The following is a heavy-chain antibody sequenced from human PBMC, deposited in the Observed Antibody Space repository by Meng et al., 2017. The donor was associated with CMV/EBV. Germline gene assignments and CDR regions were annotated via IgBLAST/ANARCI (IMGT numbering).Heavy chain of an antibody. CDR1: GGSISSSSYY. Sequence: QLQLQESGPALVKPSETLSLTCTVSGGSISSSSYYWGWIRQPPGKGLEWIGSIYYSGSTYYNPSLKSRVTISVDTSKNQFSLKLSSVTAADTAVYYCARGGIAAAGLHWGQGTLVTVSS. J-gene: IGHJ4*02. CDR3: ARGGIAAAGLH. D-gene: IGHD6-13*01. CDR2: IYYSGST. V-gene: IGHV4-39*07.